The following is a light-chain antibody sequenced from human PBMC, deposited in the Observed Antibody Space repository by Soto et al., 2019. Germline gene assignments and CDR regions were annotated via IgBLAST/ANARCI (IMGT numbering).Light chain of an antibody. CDR3: QQSYSNPVT. CDR1: QSISSY. CDR2: AAS. V-gene: IGKV1-39*01. Sequence: DIQMTQSPSSLSASVGDRVTITCRASQSISSYLNWYQQKPGKAPKLLIYAASSLQSGVPSRFSGSGSGTEFTLTISSLQREDFATYYCQQSYSNPVTFGGGTKVEIK. J-gene: IGKJ4*02.